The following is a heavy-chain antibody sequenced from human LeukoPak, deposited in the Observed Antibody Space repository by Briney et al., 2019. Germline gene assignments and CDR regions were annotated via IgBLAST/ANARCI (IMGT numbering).Heavy chain of an antibody. D-gene: IGHD3-10*01. V-gene: IGHV4-4*07. CDR2: IHTSGST. Sequence: SETLSLTCTVSGGSISNKYWSWIRQPAGKGLEWIGRIHTSGSTNYNPSLKSRFTMSIDTSKNQISLKVRSVTAADTAVYYCARGSIRGSNYYYYMDVWGKGTTVTISS. CDR3: ARGSIRGSNYYYYMDV. J-gene: IGHJ6*03. CDR1: GGSISNKY.